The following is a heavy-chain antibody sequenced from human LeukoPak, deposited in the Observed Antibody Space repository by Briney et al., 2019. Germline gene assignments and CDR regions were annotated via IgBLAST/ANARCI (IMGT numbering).Heavy chain of an antibody. V-gene: IGHV3-53*01. CDR3: ARDLPGGYAPAY. CDR1: GFTVSSNS. CDR2: IYSGST. Sequence: GGSLRLSCTVSGFTVSSNSMSWVRQAPGKGLEWVSFIYSGSTHYSDSVKGRFTISRDNSKNTLYLQMNGLRAEDTAVYYCARDLPGGYAPAYWGQGTLVTVSS. D-gene: IGHD5-12*01. J-gene: IGHJ4*02.